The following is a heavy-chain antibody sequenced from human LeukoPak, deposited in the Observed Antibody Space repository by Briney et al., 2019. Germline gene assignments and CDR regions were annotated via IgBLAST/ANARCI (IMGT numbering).Heavy chain of an antibody. CDR2: IYNSANT. D-gene: IGHD5-12*01. V-gene: IGHV4-39*01. J-gene: IGHJ3*02. Sequence: SETLSLTCTVSGDSISSSSYCWGWIRQPPGKGLEWIGNIYNSANTHYNPSLKTRITMSVDTSKNQFSLKLNSVTAADTGISCCARHSRSAYTGYENAFDIWGQGTMVTVSS. CDR1: GDSISSSSYC. CDR3: ARHSRSAYTGYENAFDI.